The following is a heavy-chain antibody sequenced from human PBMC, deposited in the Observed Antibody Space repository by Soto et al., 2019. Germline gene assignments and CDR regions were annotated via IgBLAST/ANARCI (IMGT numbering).Heavy chain of an antibody. V-gene: IGHV7-4-1*01. CDR1: GYTFTSYA. CDR3: ARGTPHILEWGLWVLAFDI. CDR2: INTNTVNP. Sequence: QVQLVQSGSELKKPGASVKVSCKASGYTFTSYAMNWVRQAPGQGLVWMGWINTNTVNPTYAQGFTGRFLFFLDTSVSTSYLQICSLKAEDTAVYYWARGTPHILEWGLWVLAFDIWGQGTMVTVSS. J-gene: IGHJ3*02. D-gene: IGHD3-3*01.